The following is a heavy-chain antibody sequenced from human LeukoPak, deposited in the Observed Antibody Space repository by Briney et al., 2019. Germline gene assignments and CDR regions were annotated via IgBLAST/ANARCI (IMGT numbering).Heavy chain of an antibody. CDR2: ISYDGSNK. Sequence: GGSLRLSCAASGFTFSNYALHWVRQAPDKGLEWVAVISYDGSNKYYADSVKGRFTISRDNSKNTLYLQMNSLRAEDTAVYYCARGSGGSWGTIDYWGQGTLVTVSS. J-gene: IGHJ4*02. V-gene: IGHV3-30*04. CDR1: GFTFSNYA. D-gene: IGHD2-15*01. CDR3: ARGSGGSWGTIDY.